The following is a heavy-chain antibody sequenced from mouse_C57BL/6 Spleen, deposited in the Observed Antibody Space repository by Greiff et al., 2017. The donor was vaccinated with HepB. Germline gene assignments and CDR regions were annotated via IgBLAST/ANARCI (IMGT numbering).Heavy chain of an antibody. D-gene: IGHD1-1*02. CDR1: GYTFTSYW. Sequence: LVESGAELVKPGASVKMSCKASGYTFTSYWITWVKQRPGQGLEWIGDIYPGSGSTNYNEKFKSKATLTVDTSSSTAYMQLSSLTSEDSAVYYCARLDYGGDMDYWGQGTSVTVSS. CDR2: IYPGSGST. CDR3: ARLDYGGDMDY. V-gene: IGHV1-55*01. J-gene: IGHJ4*01.